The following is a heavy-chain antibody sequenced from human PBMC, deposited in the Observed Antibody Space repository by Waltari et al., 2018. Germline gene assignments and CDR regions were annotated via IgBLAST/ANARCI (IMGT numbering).Heavy chain of an antibody. CDR1: GFTVRSNY. D-gene: IGHD6-13*01. CDR2: LHTTTNT. J-gene: IGHJ4*02. CDR3: ARRGAAAGFD. V-gene: IGHV3-53*01. Sequence: EEQVVESGGGLIQPGGSLRLSCAASGFTVRSNYMSWVRQAPGKGLDGSAILHTTTNTYYADAVGGRFTVSRDNSKNTLVLLMNSLRADDTAVYYCARRGAAAGFDWGQGTLVTVSS.